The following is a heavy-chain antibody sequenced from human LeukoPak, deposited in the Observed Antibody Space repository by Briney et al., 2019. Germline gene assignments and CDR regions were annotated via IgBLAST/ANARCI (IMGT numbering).Heavy chain of an antibody. D-gene: IGHD3-10*01. CDR1: GGSISSYY. J-gene: IGHJ4*02. Sequence: SETLSLTCTVSGGSISSYYWSWIRQPPGKGLEWIGFIYYRGSTNYNPSLKSRVTISVDTSKNQFSLKLSSVTAADTAVYYCARGRPAYYGSGSYRRIWPYFDYWGQGTLVTVSS. CDR2: IYYRGST. CDR3: ARGRPAYYGSGSYRRIWPYFDY. V-gene: IGHV4-59*12.